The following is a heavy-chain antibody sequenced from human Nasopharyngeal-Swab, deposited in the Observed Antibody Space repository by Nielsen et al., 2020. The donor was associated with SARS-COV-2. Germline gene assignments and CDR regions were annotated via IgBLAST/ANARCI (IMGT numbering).Heavy chain of an antibody. CDR3: ARDVAGADSA. Sequence: GESLKISCAASGFTFNSHGMHWVRQAPGKGLEWVAVISFDGSRKYYADSVKGRFTTSRDNAKNTLYLQMNNLRAEDTALYYCARDVAGADSAWGQGTLVTVSS. CDR2: ISFDGSRK. J-gene: IGHJ5*02. V-gene: IGHV3-30*03. CDR1: GFTFNSHG. D-gene: IGHD2-21*01.